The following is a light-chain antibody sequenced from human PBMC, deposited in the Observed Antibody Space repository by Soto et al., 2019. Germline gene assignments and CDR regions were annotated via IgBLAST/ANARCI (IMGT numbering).Light chain of an antibody. CDR3: QQYHNWPPIT. J-gene: IGKJ5*01. Sequence: EIVMTQSPVTLSVSPGERATLSCRASRFVSSNLAWYQQKPGQAPRLLIYGASTRATGIPARFSGSGSGTEFTLTISNLQSEDFAVYFCQQYHNWPPITFGQGTRLEI. CDR2: GAS. CDR1: RFVSSN. V-gene: IGKV3D-15*01.